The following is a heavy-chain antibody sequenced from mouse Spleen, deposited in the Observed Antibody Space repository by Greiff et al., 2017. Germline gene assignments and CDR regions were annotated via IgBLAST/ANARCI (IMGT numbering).Heavy chain of an antibody. D-gene: IGHD3-2*01. CDR3: ARKVDSSGYYAMDY. Sequence: VQLQQSGAELVRPGTSVKVSCKASGYAFTNYLIEWVKQRPGQGLEWIGVINPGSGGTNYNEKFKGKATLTADKSSSTAYMQLSSLTSEDSAVYFCARKVDSSGYYAMDYWGQGTSVTVSS. J-gene: IGHJ4*01. V-gene: IGHV1-54*01. CDR2: INPGSGGT. CDR1: GYAFTNYL.